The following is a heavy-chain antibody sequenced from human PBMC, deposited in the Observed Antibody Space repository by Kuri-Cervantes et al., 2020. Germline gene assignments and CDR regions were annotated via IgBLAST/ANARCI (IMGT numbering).Heavy chain of an antibody. Sequence: GGSLRLSCAASGFTFSSYDMHWVRQATGKGLEWVSAIGTAGDTYYPGSVKGRFTISRENAKNSLYLQMNSLRAGDTAVYYCARDHIVVATYWYFDLWGRGTLVTVSS. J-gene: IGHJ2*01. CDR3: ARDHIVVATYWYFDL. V-gene: IGHV3-13*01. D-gene: IGHD2-21*01. CDR2: IGTAGDT. CDR1: GFTFSSYD.